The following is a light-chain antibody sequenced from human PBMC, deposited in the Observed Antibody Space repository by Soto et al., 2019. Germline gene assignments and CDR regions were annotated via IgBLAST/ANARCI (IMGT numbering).Light chain of an antibody. CDR2: GAS. V-gene: IGKV3-15*01. Sequence: ETVLTQSPATLSVSPGERATLSCRASESVNSNLAWYQQKPGQAPRLLIYGASTRATGIPVRFSGSGSGTDFTLTISSLQSEDFVVYYCQQYNNWWTFGQGTKVEI. CDR1: ESVNSN. CDR3: QQYNNWWT. J-gene: IGKJ1*01.